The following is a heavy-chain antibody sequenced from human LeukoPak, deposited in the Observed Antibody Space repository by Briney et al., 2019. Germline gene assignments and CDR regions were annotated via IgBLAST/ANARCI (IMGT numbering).Heavy chain of an antibody. CDR1: GGSISSYY. V-gene: IGHV4-59*08. J-gene: IGHJ3*02. CDR2: IYYSGST. D-gene: IGHD3-9*01. CDR3: ARHGYDILTGLI. Sequence: SETLSLTCTVSGGSISSYYWSWIRQPPGKGLEWIGYIYYSGSTNYNPPLKSRVTISVDTSKNQFSLKLSSVTAADTAVYYCARHGYDILTGLIWGQGTMVTVSS.